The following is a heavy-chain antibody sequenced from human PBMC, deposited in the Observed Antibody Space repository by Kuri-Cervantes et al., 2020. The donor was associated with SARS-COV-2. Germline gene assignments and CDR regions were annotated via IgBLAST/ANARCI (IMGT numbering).Heavy chain of an antibody. CDR2: INPSGGST. Sequence: ASVKVSCKASGYTFTSYGISWVRQAPGQGLEWMGIINPSGGSTSYAQKFQGRVTMTRDTSTSTVYMGLSSLRSEDTAVYYCARGGRGDGYNYAFDLWGQGTMVTVSS. CDR1: GYTFTSYG. CDR3: ARGGRGDGYNYAFDL. J-gene: IGHJ3*01. D-gene: IGHD5-24*01. V-gene: IGHV1-46*01.